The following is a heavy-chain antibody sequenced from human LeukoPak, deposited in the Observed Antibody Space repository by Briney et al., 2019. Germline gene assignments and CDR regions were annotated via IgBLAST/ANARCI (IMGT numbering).Heavy chain of an antibody. J-gene: IGHJ4*02. V-gene: IGHV3-30*18. Sequence: GGFLRLSCAASGFTFSSYGMHWVRQAPGKGLEWVAVISYDGSNKYYADSVKGRFTISRDNSKNTLYLQMNSLRAEDTAVCYCAKGTAMAPALFDYWGQGTLVTVSS. CDR2: ISYDGSNK. CDR3: AKGTAMAPALFDY. D-gene: IGHD5-18*01. CDR1: GFTFSSYG.